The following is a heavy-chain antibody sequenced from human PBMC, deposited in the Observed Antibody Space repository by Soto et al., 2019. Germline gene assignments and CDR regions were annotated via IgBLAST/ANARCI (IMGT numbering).Heavy chain of an antibody. V-gene: IGHV4-39*01. J-gene: IGHJ6*02. CDR2: IYYSGST. CDR3: ARRNRGIGGSSSYFYYYYGMDV. D-gene: IGHD6-13*01. Sequence: SETLSLACTVSGGSISSSSYYWGWIRQPPGKGLEWIGSIYYSGSTYYNPSLKSRVTTSVDTSKNQFSLKLSSVTAADTAVYYCARRNRGIGGSSSYFYYYYGMDVWGQGTMVTVS. CDR1: GGSISSSSYY.